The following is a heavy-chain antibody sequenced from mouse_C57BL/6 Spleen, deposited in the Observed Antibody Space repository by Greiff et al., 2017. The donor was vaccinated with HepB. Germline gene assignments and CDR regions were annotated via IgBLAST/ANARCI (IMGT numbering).Heavy chain of an antibody. D-gene: IGHD1-1*01. Sequence: VQLQQPGAELVRPGSSVKLSCKASGYTFTSYWMHWVKQRPIQGLEWIGNIDPSDSETHYNQKFKDKATLTVDKSSSTAYMQLSSLTAEDSAVYYCARRRYYGSSYELDYWGQGTTLTVSS. CDR2: IDPSDSET. CDR3: ARRRYYGSSYELDY. V-gene: IGHV1-52*01. CDR1: GYTFTSYW. J-gene: IGHJ2*01.